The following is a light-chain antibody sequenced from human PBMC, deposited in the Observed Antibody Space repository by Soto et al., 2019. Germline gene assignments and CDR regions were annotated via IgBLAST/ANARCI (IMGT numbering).Light chain of an antibody. V-gene: IGKV3-15*01. CDR3: QQYNNWPRT. CDR1: QSVSSY. CDR2: AAS. Sequence: DIVMTQSPATLSVSIGDRATLSCRASQSVSSYLAWYQQKPGQAPRLLIYAASTRATGIPARFSGSGSGTEFTLTISSLQSEDFAVYYCQQYNNWPRTFGQGTKVDNK. J-gene: IGKJ1*01.